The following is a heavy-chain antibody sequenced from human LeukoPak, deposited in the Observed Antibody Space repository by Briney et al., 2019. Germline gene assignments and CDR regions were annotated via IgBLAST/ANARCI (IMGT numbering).Heavy chain of an antibody. D-gene: IGHD6-19*01. CDR3: ARPFPSSGWYKGSYYFDY. V-gene: IGHV4-59*08. CDR1: GGSISSYY. Sequence: PSETLSLTCTVSGGSISSYYWSWIRQPPGKGLEWIGYIYYSGSTNYNPSLKSRVTISVDTSKNQFSLKLSSVTAADTAVYYCARPFPSSGWYKGSYYFDYWGQGTLVTVSS. J-gene: IGHJ4*02. CDR2: IYYSGST.